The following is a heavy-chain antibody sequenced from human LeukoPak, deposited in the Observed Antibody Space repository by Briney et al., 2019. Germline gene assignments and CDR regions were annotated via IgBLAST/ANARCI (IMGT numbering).Heavy chain of an antibody. D-gene: IGHD6-19*01. V-gene: IGHV4-34*01. J-gene: IGHJ6*03. Sequence: SETLSLTCAVYGDSFSGFYWTWVRQAPGKGLEWIGEISYSGTPRYNPSLNSRITVTLDTSKKQISLNLNPVTAADTAVYYCVRGNVKHYHSVADEYYYYMDVWGKGTAVIVSS. CDR3: VRGNVKHYHSVADEYYYYMDV. CDR2: ISYSGTP. CDR1: GDSFSGFY.